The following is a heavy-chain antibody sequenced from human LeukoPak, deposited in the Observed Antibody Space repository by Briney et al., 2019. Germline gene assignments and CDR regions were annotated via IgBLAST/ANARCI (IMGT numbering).Heavy chain of an antibody. CDR1: GFTFSSYS. V-gene: IGHV3-21*04. D-gene: IGHD3-22*01. J-gene: IGHJ4*02. CDR2: ISSSSSYI. Sequence: PGGSLRLSCAASGFTFSSYSMNWVRQAPGKGLEWVSSISSSSSYIYYADSVKGRFTISRDNAKNSLYLQMNSLRAEDTAVYYCAREKGYYYDSSGYHDYWGQGTLVTVSS. CDR3: AREKGYYYDSSGYHDY.